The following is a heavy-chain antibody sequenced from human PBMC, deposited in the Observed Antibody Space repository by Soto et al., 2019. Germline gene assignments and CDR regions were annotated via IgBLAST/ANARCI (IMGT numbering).Heavy chain of an antibody. CDR3: ARSVFP. CDR1: GGSISDYY. V-gene: IGHV4-59*12. CDR2: IYYTGTT. J-gene: IGHJ5*02. Sequence: PSETLSLTCTVSGGSISDYYWSWIRQPPGKGLEWIGYIYYTGTTNYNPSLKSRATILVDRSKNQFSLKLSSVTAADTAVYYCARSVFPWGQGTVVTVSS.